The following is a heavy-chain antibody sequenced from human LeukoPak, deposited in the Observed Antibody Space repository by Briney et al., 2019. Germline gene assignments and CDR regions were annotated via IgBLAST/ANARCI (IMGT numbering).Heavy chain of an antibody. D-gene: IGHD4-17*01. J-gene: IGHJ4*02. Sequence: PGRSLRLSCAASGFTFSRYGMHWVRQAPGKGLEWVAVIWYDGSNKYYADSVKGRFTISRDNSKNTLYLQMNSLRAEDTAVYYCAKDEDYGDYRYPFDYWGQGTLVTVSS. V-gene: IGHV3-33*06. CDR1: GFTFSRYG. CDR3: AKDEDYGDYRYPFDY. CDR2: IWYDGSNK.